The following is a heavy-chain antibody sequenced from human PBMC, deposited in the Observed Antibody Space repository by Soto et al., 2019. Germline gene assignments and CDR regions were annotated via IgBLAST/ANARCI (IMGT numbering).Heavy chain of an antibody. D-gene: IGHD2-2*02. J-gene: IGHJ4*02. Sequence: GCLRLTGAASGFTFGTYGMHWVRQAPGKGLEWVAVISYDGSHENYADSVKGRFTISRDNSKNTLYLQMNSLRAEDTAVYYCAKDLRKYHYFDYWGQGTLVTVYS. CDR3: AKDLRKYHYFDY. V-gene: IGHV3-30*18. CDR1: GFTFGTYG. CDR2: ISYDGSHE.